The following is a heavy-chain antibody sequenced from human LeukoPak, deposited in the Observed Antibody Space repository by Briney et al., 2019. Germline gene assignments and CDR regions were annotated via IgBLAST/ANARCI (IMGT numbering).Heavy chain of an antibody. Sequence: SETLSLTCTVSGGSISNYYWSWIRQPPGKGLEWIGYIYHTGSTSYNPSLKSRVIMSVETSQNQFSLRVRSVTAADTAVYYCAREDSGYDYSPFYYWGQGILVTVSS. V-gene: IGHV4-59*01. D-gene: IGHD5-12*01. CDR3: AREDSGYDYSPFYY. CDR2: IYHTGST. J-gene: IGHJ4*02. CDR1: GGSISNYY.